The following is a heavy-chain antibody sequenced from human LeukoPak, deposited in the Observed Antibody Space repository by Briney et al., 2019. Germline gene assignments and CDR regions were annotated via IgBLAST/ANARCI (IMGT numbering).Heavy chain of an antibody. CDR2: IYTSGST. V-gene: IGHV4-61*02. Sequence: SQTLSHTCTVSGGSISSGMYYWSWIRQPAGKGLECIGRIYTSGSTNYNPSLKGRVPISVDTSKNHFSLKLSSVTAADTAVCYCARDRVLVAFYYYTDVRGEGATGTVSS. D-gene: IGHD2-8*01. CDR1: GGSISSGMYY. J-gene: IGHJ6*03. CDR3: ARDRVLVAFYYYTDV.